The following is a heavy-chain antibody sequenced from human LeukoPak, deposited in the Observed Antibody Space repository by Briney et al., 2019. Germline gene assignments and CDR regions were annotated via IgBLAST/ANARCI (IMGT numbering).Heavy chain of an antibody. CDR2: INHSGST. J-gene: IGHJ5*02. Sequence: SETLSLTCAVYGGSFSGYYWSWIRQPPGKGLEWIGEINHSGSTNYNPSLKSRVTISVDTSKNQFSLKLSSVTAADTAVYYRARERPSMVRGVRWPSWFDPWGQGTLVTVSS. V-gene: IGHV4-34*01. D-gene: IGHD3-10*01. CDR3: ARERPSMVRGVRWPSWFDP. CDR1: GGSFSGYY.